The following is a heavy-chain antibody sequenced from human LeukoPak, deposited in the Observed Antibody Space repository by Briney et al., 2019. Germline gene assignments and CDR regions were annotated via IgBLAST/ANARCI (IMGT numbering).Heavy chain of an antibody. Sequence: GGSLRLSCAASGFTFSSYSMNWVRQAPGKGLEWVSSISSSSSYIYYADSVKGRFTISRDNAKNSLYLQMNSLRAEDTAVYYCARELLRYFHGMDVWGQGTTVTVSS. J-gene: IGHJ6*02. CDR3: ARELLRYFHGMDV. D-gene: IGHD3-9*01. CDR1: GFTFSSYS. CDR2: ISSSSSYI. V-gene: IGHV3-21*01.